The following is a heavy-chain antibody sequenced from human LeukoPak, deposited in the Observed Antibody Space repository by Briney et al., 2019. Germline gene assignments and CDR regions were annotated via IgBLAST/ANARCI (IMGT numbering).Heavy chain of an antibody. D-gene: IGHD5-18*01. CDR1: DGSISSSRYY. CDR2: IYYSGST. CDR3: ARIPERYSYGYKHGYYYYYYLDV. V-gene: IGHV4-39*01. J-gene: IGHJ6*03. Sequence: TSETLSLTCIVSDGSISSSRYYWGWIRQPPGKGLEWIGSIYYSGSTNYNPSLKSRVTISVDTSNNQFSLKLSSLTAADTAVYYCARIPERYSYGYKHGYYYYYYLDVWGKGTTVTISS.